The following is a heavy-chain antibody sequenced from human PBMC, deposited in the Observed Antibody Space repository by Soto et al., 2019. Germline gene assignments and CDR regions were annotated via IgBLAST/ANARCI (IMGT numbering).Heavy chain of an antibody. CDR1: GFPFDDNA. Sequence: PGGSLRLSCAVSGFPFDDNAMHWVRQSPEKGLEWVSGINWKSDIGYADSVKGSFTISRDNAENSLYLQMKSLRAEDKALYYCATSQDRGVSTTFIYWGQGNRVTVSS. V-gene: IGHV3-9*01. CDR2: INWKSDI. J-gene: IGHJ4*02. CDR3: ATSQDRGVSTTFIY. D-gene: IGHD3-22*01.